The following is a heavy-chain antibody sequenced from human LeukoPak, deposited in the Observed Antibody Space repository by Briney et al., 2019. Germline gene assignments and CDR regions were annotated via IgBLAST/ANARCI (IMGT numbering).Heavy chain of an antibody. J-gene: IGHJ4*02. CDR2: ISSSSSYI. CDR3: ARDRGSGSYLPTDY. V-gene: IGHV3-21*01. CDR1: GFTFSSYS. D-gene: IGHD3-10*01. Sequence: GGSLRLSCAASGFTFSSYSMNWVRQAPGKGLEWVSSISSSSSYIYYADSVKGRFTISRDNAKNSLYLQMNSLRAEDTAVYYCARDRGSGSYLPTDYWGQGTLVTVSS.